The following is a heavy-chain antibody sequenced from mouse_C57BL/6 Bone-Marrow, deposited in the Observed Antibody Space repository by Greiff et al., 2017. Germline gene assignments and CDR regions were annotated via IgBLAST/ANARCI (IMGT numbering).Heavy chain of an antibody. J-gene: IGHJ2*01. CDR3: ARHCYGSSFDY. CDR1: GFTFSSYG. CDR2: ISSGGSYT. D-gene: IGHD1-1*01. V-gene: IGHV5-6*01. Sequence: EVKLMESGGDLVKPGGSLKLSCAASGFTFSSYGMSWVRQTPDKRLEWVATISSGGSYTYYPDSVKGRFIISRDNAKNTLYLQMSSLKSENTAMYYCARHCYGSSFDYWGQGTTLTVSS.